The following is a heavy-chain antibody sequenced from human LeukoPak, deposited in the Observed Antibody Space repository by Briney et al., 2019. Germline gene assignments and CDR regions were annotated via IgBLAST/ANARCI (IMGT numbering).Heavy chain of an antibody. Sequence: PGGSLRLSCAASGFTFSSYAMSWVRQAPGKGLEWVSAISGSGGSTYYADSVKVRFTISRDNSKNTLYLQMNSLRAEDTAVYYCAKDRGVAAAGTWVYWGQGTLVTVSS. J-gene: IGHJ4*02. CDR2: ISGSGGST. CDR1: GFTFSSYA. V-gene: IGHV3-23*01. CDR3: AKDRGVAAAGTWVY. D-gene: IGHD6-13*01.